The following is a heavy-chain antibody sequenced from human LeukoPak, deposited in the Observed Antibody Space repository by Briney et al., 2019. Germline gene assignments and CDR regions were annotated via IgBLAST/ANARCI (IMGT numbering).Heavy chain of an antibody. CDR2: ISGSGGST. CDR1: GYIFSSYA. J-gene: IGHJ4*02. D-gene: IGHD3-22*01. Sequence: GRSLRLSCAAYGYIFSSYAMSWVRQAPGKGLEWVSAISGSGGSTYYADSVKGRFTISRDNSKNTLYLQMNSLRAEDTAVYYCAKEPPACYYDSSGYYGYWGQGTLVTVSS. CDR3: AKEPPACYYDSSGYYGY. V-gene: IGHV3-23*01.